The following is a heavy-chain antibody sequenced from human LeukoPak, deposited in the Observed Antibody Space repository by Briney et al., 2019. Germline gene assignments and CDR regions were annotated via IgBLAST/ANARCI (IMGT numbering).Heavy chain of an antibody. D-gene: IGHD1-26*01. CDR3: ARGWELDP. CDR1: GFPFSRYW. J-gene: IGHJ5*02. Sequence: GVTLRLSCAASGFPFSRYWLSWVRQAPGKGLEWVANIKQDGSQKYYMDSVKDRFTIPRDNAKNSLYLQMNSLRVEDTAVYYCARGWELDPWGEGTLVTVSS. CDR2: IKQDGSQK. V-gene: IGHV3-7*05.